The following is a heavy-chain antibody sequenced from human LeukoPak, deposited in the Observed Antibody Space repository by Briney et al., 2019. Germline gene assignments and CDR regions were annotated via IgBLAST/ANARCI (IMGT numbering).Heavy chain of an antibody. J-gene: IGHJ4*02. CDR3: ATWDPAYCGGDCYFDY. Sequence: ASVKVSCKVSGYTLTELSMHWVRQAPGKGLEWMGGFDPEDGETIYAQKFQGRVTMTEDTSTDTAYMELSSLRSEDTAVYHCATWDPAYCGGDCYFDYWGQGTLVTVSS. D-gene: IGHD2-21*02. V-gene: IGHV1-24*01. CDR2: FDPEDGET. CDR1: GYTLTELS.